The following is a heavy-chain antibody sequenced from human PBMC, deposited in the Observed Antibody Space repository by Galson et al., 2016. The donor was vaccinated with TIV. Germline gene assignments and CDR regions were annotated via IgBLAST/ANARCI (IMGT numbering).Heavy chain of an antibody. Sequence: TLSLTCTVSGGSISSYSWSWIRQPPGKGLEWIGYIYYSGSVNYDPSLRSRVTISVDTSKNQFSLKLSSVTAADTAVYYCARVQWGSSLVSYYYYLDVWGKGTTVIVSS. CDR2: IYYSGSV. CDR3: ARVQWGSSLVSYYYYLDV. V-gene: IGHV4-59*12. J-gene: IGHJ6*03. CDR1: GGSISSYS. D-gene: IGHD3-16*01.